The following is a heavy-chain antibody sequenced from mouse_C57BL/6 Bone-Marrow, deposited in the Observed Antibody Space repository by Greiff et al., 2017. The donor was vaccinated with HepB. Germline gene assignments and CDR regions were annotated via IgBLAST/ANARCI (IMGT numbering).Heavy chain of an antibody. CDR1: GFTFSDYG. D-gene: IGHD1-1*01. J-gene: IGHJ2*01. V-gene: IGHV5-17*01. Sequence: EVQGVESGGGLVKPGGSLKLSCAASGFTFSDYGMHWVRQAPEKGLEWVAYISSGSSTIYYADTVKGRFTISRDNAKNTLFLQMTSLRAEDTAMYYCARSGITTVVAPYFDYWGQGTTLTVSS. CDR2: ISSGSSTI. CDR3: ARSGITTVVAPYFDY.